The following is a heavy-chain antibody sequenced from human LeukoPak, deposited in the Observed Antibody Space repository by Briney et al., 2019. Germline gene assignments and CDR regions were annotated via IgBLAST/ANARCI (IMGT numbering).Heavy chain of an antibody. CDR1: GGSFSGYY. V-gene: IGHV3-23*01. D-gene: IGHD3-10*01. CDR3: AKSRSYTVRDAFEI. CDR2: ISNSGGDT. J-gene: IGHJ3*02. Sequence: ETLSLTCAVYGGSFSGYYWSWIRQPPGKGLEWVLGISNSGGDTQYADSVKGRFTISRDNSKNTLYLQMNSLRAEDTAVYYCAKSRSYTVRDAFEIWGQGTKVTVSS.